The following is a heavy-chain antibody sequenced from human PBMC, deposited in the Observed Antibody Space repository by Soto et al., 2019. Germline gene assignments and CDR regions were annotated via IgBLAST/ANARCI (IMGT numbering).Heavy chain of an antibody. CDR3: AKDPTSYDSSAQFDS. J-gene: IGHJ4*02. CDR1: GFSFSIYA. V-gene: IGHV3-23*01. CDR2: ISGGGGST. Sequence: EVQLLESGGRLVQPGGSLRLSCAASGFSFSIYARNWVRQAPGKGLEWVSGISGGGGSTYYADSVKGRFTISRDNSKNTLYLQMNSLRVEDTAVYYCAKDPTSYDSSAQFDSWGQGTLVTVSS. D-gene: IGHD3-22*01.